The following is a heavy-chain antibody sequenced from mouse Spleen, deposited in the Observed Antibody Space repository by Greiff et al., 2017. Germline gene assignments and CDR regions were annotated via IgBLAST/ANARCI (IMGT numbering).Heavy chain of an antibody. Sequence: VKLVESGPGLVAPSQSLSITCTVSGFSLTSYAISWVRQPPGKGLEWLGVIWTGGGTNYNSALKSRLSISKDNSKSQVFLKMNSLQTDDTARYYCARNSGKTGRAGFDYWGQGTTLTVSS. J-gene: IGHJ2*01. D-gene: IGHD4-1*01. V-gene: IGHV2-9-1*01. CDR1: GFSLTSYA. CDR2: IWTGGGT. CDR3: ARNSGKTGRAGFDY.